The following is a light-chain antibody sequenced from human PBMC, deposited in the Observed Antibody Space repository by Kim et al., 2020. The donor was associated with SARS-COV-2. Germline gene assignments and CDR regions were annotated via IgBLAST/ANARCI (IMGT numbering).Light chain of an antibody. J-gene: IGLJ3*02. Sequence: SYELTQPPSVSVSPGQTASITCSGHELGKTYVALYQQKAGQSPVVVIYQDSKRPSGVPERFSGSNSGNTATLTISETQSMDEADYFCQTWDSRLVFGGGTK. CDR1: ELGKTY. V-gene: IGLV3-1*01. CDR3: QTWDSRLV. CDR2: QDS.